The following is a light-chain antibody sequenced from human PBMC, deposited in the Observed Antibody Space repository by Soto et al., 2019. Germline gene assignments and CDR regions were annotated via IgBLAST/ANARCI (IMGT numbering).Light chain of an antibody. CDR2: WTS. CDR3: QQYYTTPLT. CDR1: QSVLYSSDNRNY. Sequence: DIVMTQSPDSLAVSLGERATINCKSSQSVLYSSDNRNYLAWYQQKPGQPPKLLIFWTSIRESGVPDRFIGSGSGTDFTLTISTLRPEDVAVYYCQQYYTTPLTFGGGTKVDI. J-gene: IGKJ4*01. V-gene: IGKV4-1*01.